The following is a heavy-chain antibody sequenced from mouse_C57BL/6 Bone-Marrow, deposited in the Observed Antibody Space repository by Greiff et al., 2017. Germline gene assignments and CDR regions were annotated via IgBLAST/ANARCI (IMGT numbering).Heavy chain of an antibody. CDR2: IDPSASYT. CDR1: GYTFTSYW. V-gene: IGHV1-69*01. D-gene: IGHD3-2*02. Sequence: QVQLQQPGAELVMPGASVKLSCKVSGYTFTSYWMHWVKQRPGQGLEWIGEIDPSASYTNYNQKFKGKSTLTVDKSSSTAYMQLSSLTSEDSAVYYCARGQGVAQATGYYFDYWGQGTTLTVSS. CDR3: ARGQGVAQATGYYFDY. J-gene: IGHJ2*01.